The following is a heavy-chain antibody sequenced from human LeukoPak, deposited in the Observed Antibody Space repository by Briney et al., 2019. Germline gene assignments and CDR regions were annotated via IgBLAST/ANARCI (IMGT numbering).Heavy chain of an antibody. Sequence: GSLKLSCPASGFTFSDCWMHWVRQAPGKGLEWVSRINTDGSTINYADSVKGRFTVSRDNAKNTMYLQMNSLRAEDSAVYYCARALGYSYGYGIYWGQGTLVTVSS. CDR3: ARALGYSYGYGIY. V-gene: IGHV3-74*01. D-gene: IGHD5-18*01. CDR2: INTDGSTI. CDR1: GFTFSDCW. J-gene: IGHJ4*02.